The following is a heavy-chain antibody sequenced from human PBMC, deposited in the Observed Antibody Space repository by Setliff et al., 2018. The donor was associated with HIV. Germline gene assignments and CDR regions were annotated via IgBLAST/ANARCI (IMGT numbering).Heavy chain of an antibody. Sequence: GGSLRLSCEASGFTLRSYAMYWVRQAPGKGLEWVAGISGAGATTYYADSVKGRFTISRDNSKDTLYLQMNSLRAEDTAVYYCAKDGYSDYPNSYYDTSGDDDWGQGTLVTVSS. CDR3: AKDGYSDYPNSYYDTSGDDD. D-gene: IGHD3-22*01. CDR1: GFTLRSYA. CDR2: ISGAGATT. J-gene: IGHJ4*02. V-gene: IGHV3-23*01.